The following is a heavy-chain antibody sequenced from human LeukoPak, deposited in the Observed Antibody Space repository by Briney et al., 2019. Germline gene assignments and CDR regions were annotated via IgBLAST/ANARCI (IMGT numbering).Heavy chain of an antibody. CDR1: GFTFSSYA. D-gene: IGHD5-18*01. CDR3: ARGGGGYSYDLEPEFDY. CDR2: ISYDGSNK. J-gene: IGHJ4*02. Sequence: AGGSLRLSCAASGFTFSSYAMHWVRQAPGKGLEWVAVISYDGSNKYYADSVKGRFTISRDNSKNTLYLQMNSLRAEDTAVYYCARGGGGYSYDLEPEFDYWGQGTLVTVSS. V-gene: IGHV3-30-3*01.